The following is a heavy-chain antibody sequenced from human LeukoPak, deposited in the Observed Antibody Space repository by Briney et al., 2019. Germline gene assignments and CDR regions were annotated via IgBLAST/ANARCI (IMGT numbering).Heavy chain of an antibody. J-gene: IGHJ4*02. Sequence: SETLSLTCAAYGGSFSGYYWSWIRQPPGKGLEWIGEINHSGSTNYNPSLKSRVTISVNTSKNQFSLKLSSVTAADTAVYYCARLIYYGVFDYWGEGTLVTVSS. CDR2: INHSGST. V-gene: IGHV4-34*01. CDR1: GGSFSGYY. D-gene: IGHD4-17*01. CDR3: ARLIYYGVFDY.